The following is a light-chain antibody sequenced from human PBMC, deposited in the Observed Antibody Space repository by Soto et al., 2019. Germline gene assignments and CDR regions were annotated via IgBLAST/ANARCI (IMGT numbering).Light chain of an antibody. CDR1: QSVSYW. V-gene: IGKV1-5*01. CDR3: QQYGFS. CDR2: DAS. J-gene: IGKJ3*01. Sequence: DIHMTQSPSTLSASVGDRVTITYRASQSVSYWLAWYQQKPGKAPKLLIHDASSLESGVPSRFRGGGSGQEFTLTISGLQPDDFATYYCQQYGFSFGPGTKVEMK.